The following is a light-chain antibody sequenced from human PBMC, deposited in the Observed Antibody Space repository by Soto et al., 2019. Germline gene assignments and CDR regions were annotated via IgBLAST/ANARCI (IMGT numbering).Light chain of an antibody. CDR2: AAS. CDR3: QKYDSGPCT. CDR1: QGISSY. J-gene: IGKJ3*01. Sequence: DIQMTQSPSSLSASVGDRVTITCRASQGISSYLAWYQQKPGKVPKLLIFAASTLQSGVPSRFGGSGSGTDFTLTISSLQPEDVSTYYCQKYDSGPCTFGPGTKVDIK. V-gene: IGKV1-27*01.